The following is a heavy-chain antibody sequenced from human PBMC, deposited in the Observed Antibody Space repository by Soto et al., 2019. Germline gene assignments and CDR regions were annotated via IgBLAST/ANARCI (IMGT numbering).Heavy chain of an antibody. J-gene: IGHJ6*03. CDR3: ARQLRDCSSTSCYDTYYYYYYMDV. Sequence: SETLSLTCTVSGGSISSYYWSWIRQPPGKGLEWIGYIYYSGSTNYNPSLKSRVTISVDTSKNQFSLKLSSVTAADTAVYYCARQLRDCSSTSCYDTYYYYYYMDVWGKGTTVTVSS. CDR2: IYYSGST. V-gene: IGHV4-59*08. D-gene: IGHD2-2*01. CDR1: GGSISSYY.